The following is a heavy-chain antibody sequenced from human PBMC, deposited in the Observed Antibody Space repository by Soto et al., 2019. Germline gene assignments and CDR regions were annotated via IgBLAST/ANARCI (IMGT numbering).Heavy chain of an antibody. D-gene: IGHD2-15*01. Sequence: SETLSLTCTVSGGSISSSSYYWGWIRQPPGKGLEWIGSIYYSGSTYYNPSLKSRVTISVDTSKNQFSLKLSSVTAADTAVYYCARRYSYERRSFDIWGQGTMVTVSS. CDR1: GGSISSSSYY. CDR3: ARRYSYERRSFDI. CDR2: IYYSGST. J-gene: IGHJ3*02. V-gene: IGHV4-39*01.